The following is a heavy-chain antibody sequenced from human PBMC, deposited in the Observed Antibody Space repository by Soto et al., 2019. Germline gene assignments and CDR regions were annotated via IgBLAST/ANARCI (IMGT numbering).Heavy chain of an antibody. CDR3: AAWRGITMVRGVIRFDY. Sequence: ASVKFSCKASGFTFTSSAVQWVRQARGQRLECIGWIVVGSGNTNYAQKFQERVTITRXXXXSXXXMXLXSLRSEDTAVYYCAAWRGITMVRGVIRFDYWG. CDR2: IVVGSGNT. J-gene: IGHJ4*01. D-gene: IGHD3-10*01. CDR1: GFTFTSSA. V-gene: IGHV1-58*01.